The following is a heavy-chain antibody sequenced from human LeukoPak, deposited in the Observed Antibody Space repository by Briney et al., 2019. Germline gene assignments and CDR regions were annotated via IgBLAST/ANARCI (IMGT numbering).Heavy chain of an antibody. CDR3: ARRVVVVKNFDY. CDR2: INHSGST. V-gene: IGHV4-34*01. Sequence: PSETLSLTCAVYGGSFSGYYWSWIRQPPGKGLEWIGEINHSGSTNYNPSLKSRVTISVDTSKNQFSLKLSSVTAADTAVYYCARRVVVVKNFDYWGQGTLVTVSS. D-gene: IGHD3-22*01. CDR1: GGSFSGYY. J-gene: IGHJ4*02.